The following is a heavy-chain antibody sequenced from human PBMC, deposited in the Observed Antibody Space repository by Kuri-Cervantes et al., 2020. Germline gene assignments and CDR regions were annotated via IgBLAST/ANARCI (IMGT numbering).Heavy chain of an antibody. CDR1: GLTFSSYA. CDR3: ARDRGRLAFDI. D-gene: IGHD3-10*01. J-gene: IGHJ3*02. CDR2: IWYDGSNK. Sequence: LSLTCAASGLTFSSYAMSWVRQAPGKGLEWVAVIWYDGSNKYYADSVKGRFTISRDNSKNTLYLQMNSLRAEDTAVYYCARDRGRLAFDIWGQGTMVTVSS. V-gene: IGHV3-33*08.